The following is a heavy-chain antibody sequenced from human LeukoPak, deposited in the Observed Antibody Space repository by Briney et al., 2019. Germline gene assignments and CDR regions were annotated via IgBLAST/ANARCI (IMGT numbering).Heavy chain of an antibody. V-gene: IGHV3-30*04. J-gene: IGHJ4*02. CDR2: ISYDGSNK. D-gene: IGHD3-3*01. CDR3: ANNYDSPPG. Sequence: GRSLRLSCAASGFTFSSYAMHWVRQAPGKGLEWVAVISYDGSNKYYADSVKGRFTISRDNSKNTLYLQMNSLRAEDTAVYYCANNYDSPPGWGQGTLVTVSS. CDR1: GFTFSSYA.